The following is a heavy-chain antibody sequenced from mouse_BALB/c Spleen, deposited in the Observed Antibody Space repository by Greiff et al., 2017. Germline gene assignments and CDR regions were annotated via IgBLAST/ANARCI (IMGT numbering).Heavy chain of an antibody. Sequence: QVQLQQPGAELVKPGASVKLSCKASGYTFTSYWMHWVKQRPGQGLEWIGEINPSNGRTNYNEKFKSKATLTVDKSSSTAYMQLSSLTSEDSAVYYCATDYGSPIYWGQGTLVTVSA. V-gene: IGHV1S81*02. CDR3: ATDYGSPIY. D-gene: IGHD1-1*01. CDR2: INPSNGRT. CDR1: GYTFTSYW. J-gene: IGHJ3*01.